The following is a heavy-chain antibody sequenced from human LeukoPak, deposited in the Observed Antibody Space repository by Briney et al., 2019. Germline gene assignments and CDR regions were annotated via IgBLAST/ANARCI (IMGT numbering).Heavy chain of an antibody. CDR3: AKDNRGYFDF. CDR2: ISYNGRNN. V-gene: IGHV3-30*18. Sequence: GGSLRLSCAASGFTFYSYGMHWVRQAPGKGLEWVALISYNGRNNYYADSVKGRFTISRDNSKNTLYLQVSSLRTEDTAVYFCAKDNRGYFDFWGQGTLVTVSS. J-gene: IGHJ4*02. CDR1: GFTFYSYG. D-gene: IGHD3-16*01.